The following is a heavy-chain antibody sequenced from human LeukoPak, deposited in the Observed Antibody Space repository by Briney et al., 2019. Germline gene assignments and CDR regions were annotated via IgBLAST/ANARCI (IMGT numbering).Heavy chain of an antibody. CDR2: ISSSSSYI. CDR1: GFTFSSYS. J-gene: IGHJ3*02. Sequence: GGSLRLSCAASGFTFSSYSMNWVRQAPGKGLEWVSSISSSSSYIYYADSVKGRFTISRDNAKNSLYLQMNSLRAEDTAVYYCARDLNHPWDSSSWVAFDIWGQGTMVTVSS. CDR3: ARDLNHPWDSSSWVAFDI. V-gene: IGHV3-21*01. D-gene: IGHD6-13*01.